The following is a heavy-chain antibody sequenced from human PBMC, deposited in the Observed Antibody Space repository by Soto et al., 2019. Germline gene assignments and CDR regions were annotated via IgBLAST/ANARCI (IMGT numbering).Heavy chain of an antibody. CDR3: ARVDLLLWFGALDY. D-gene: IGHD3-10*01. J-gene: IGHJ4*02. Sequence: QVQLVQSGAEEKKPGASVKVSCKASGYTFTSYAMHWVRQAPGQRLEWMGWINAGNGNTKYSQKSQGRVTITRDTSASTAYMELSSLRSEDTAVYYCARVDLLLWFGALDYWGQGTLVTVSS. CDR1: GYTFTSYA. CDR2: INAGNGNT. V-gene: IGHV1-3*05.